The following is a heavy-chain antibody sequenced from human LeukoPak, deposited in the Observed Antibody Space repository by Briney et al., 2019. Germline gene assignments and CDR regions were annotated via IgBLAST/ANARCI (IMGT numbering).Heavy chain of an antibody. CDR2: IKSKTDGGTT. Sequence: GGSLRLSCAASGFTFSSYSMNWVRQAPGKGLEWVGRIKSKTDGGTTDYAAPVKGRFTISRDDSKTIAYLQMNSLKTEDTAVYYCSRDTYFNSGPMGAFDIWGQGTMVTVSS. J-gene: IGHJ3*02. V-gene: IGHV3-15*01. D-gene: IGHD5-12*01. CDR1: GFTFSSYS. CDR3: SRDTYFNSGPMGAFDI.